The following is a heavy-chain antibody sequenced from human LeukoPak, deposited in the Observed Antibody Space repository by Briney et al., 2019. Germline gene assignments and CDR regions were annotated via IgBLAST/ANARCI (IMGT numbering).Heavy chain of an antibody. CDR1: GFTFSGYT. D-gene: IGHD6-13*01. V-gene: IGHV3-30*01. J-gene: IGHJ1*01. CDR2: ISYDGSNK. Sequence: GGSLRLSCAASGFTFSGYTMNWVRQAPGKGLEWVAVISYDGSNKYYADSVKGRFTISRDNSKNTLYLQMNSLRAEDTAVYYCARGEQQLRYFQHWGQGTLVTVSS. CDR3: ARGEQQLRYFQH.